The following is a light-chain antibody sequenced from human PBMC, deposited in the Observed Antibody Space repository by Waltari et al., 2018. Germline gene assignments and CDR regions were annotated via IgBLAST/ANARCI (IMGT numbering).Light chain of an antibody. V-gene: IGKV3-20*01. J-gene: IGKJ4*01. CDR3: QQYGTSTLT. Sequence: EIVLTQSPGTLSLSPGERATLSCRASQSVSSTYLAWYQQKPGQAPRLLICRTSTRATGIPDRFSGSGSGTDFTLTINRLEPEDFAVYYCQQYGTSTLTFGGGTKVEIK. CDR1: QSVSSTY. CDR2: RTS.